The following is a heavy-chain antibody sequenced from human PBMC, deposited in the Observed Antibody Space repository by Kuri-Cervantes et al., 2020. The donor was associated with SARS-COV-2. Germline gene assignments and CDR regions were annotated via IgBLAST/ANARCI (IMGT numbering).Heavy chain of an antibody. D-gene: IGHD4-17*01. Sequence: SVKVSCKASGGTFSSYAISWVRQAPGQGLEWMGGIIPIFGTANYAQKFQGRVTITADESTSTAYMELSSLRSEDTAVYYCARNYWVRPAPYGDFSTSYYYYGMDVWGQGTMVTVSS. J-gene: IGHJ6*02. CDR2: IIPIFGTA. CDR3: ARNYWVRPAPYGDFSTSYYYYGMDV. CDR1: GGTFSSYA. V-gene: IGHV1-69*13.